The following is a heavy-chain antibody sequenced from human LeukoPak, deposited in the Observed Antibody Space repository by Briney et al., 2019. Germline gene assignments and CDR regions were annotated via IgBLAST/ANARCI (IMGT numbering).Heavy chain of an antibody. CDR3: ARGGEGIRSPPWNYMDV. D-gene: IGHD1-1*01. CDR1: GGSISSSSYY. V-gene: IGHV4-39*07. J-gene: IGHJ6*03. Sequence: SETLSLTCTVSGGSISSSSYYWGWIRQPPGKGLEWIGSIYYSGSTYYNPSLKSRVTISVDTSKNQFSLKLSSVTAADTAVYYCARGGEGIRSPPWNYMDVWGKGTTVTVSS. CDR2: IYYSGST.